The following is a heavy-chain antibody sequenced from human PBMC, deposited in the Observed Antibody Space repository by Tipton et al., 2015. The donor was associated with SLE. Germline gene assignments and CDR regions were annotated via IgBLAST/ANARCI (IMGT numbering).Heavy chain of an antibody. V-gene: IGHV4-39*07. J-gene: IGHJ5*02. CDR2: IYYSGMT. D-gene: IGHD3-3*01. CDR3: ARGLNFGVVNNWFDP. CDR1: GGSISRSSHY. Sequence: LRLSCTVSGGSISRSSHYWGWIRQPPGKGLEWIGSIYYSGMTYYNPSLKSRVTITIDTSKDQFSLKVTSVTAADTALYYCARGLNFGVVNNWFDPWGQGTLVTVSS.